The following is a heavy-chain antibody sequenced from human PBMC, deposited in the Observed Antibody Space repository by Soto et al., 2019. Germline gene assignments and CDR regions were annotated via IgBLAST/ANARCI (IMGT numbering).Heavy chain of an antibody. CDR3: ARQCSSTSCHYYYYGMDV. CDR1: GYSFTSYC. J-gene: IGHJ6*02. Sequence: GESLKISCKGSGYSFTSYCISWVRQMPGKGLEWMGRIDPSDSYTNYSPSFQGHVTISADKSISTAYLQWSSLKASDTAMYYCARQCSSTSCHYYYYGMDVWGQGTTVTVSS. D-gene: IGHD2-2*01. CDR2: IDPSDSYT. V-gene: IGHV5-10-1*01.